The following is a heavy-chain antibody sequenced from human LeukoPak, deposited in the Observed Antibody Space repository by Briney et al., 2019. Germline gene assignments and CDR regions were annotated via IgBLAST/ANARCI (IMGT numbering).Heavy chain of an antibody. CDR2: ISGSGGST. CDR3: AKDRTVTTPLKWFDP. Sequence: PGGSLRLSCAASGFTFSSYALSWVRQAPGKGLEWVSAISGSGGSTYYADSVKARFTISRDNSKNTLYLQMNSLRAEDTAVYYCAKDRTVTTPLKWFDPWGQGTLVTVSS. V-gene: IGHV3-23*01. D-gene: IGHD4-17*01. J-gene: IGHJ5*02. CDR1: GFTFSSYA.